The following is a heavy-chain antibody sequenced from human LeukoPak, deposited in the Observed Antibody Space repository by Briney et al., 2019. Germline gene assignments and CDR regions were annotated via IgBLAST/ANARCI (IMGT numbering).Heavy chain of an antibody. CDR1: GYTFTGYY. CDR2: INPNSGGT. D-gene: IGHD1-7*01. J-gene: IGHJ6*03. V-gene: IGHV1-2*02. CDR3: ARTSLGWNYGPDYYYYYYMDV. Sequence: ASVKVSCKASGYTFTGYYMHWVRQAPGQGLEWMGWINPNSGGTNYAQKFQGRVTMTRDTSISTAYMELSRLRSDDTAVYYCARTSLGWNYGPDYYYYYYMDVWGKGTTVTVSS.